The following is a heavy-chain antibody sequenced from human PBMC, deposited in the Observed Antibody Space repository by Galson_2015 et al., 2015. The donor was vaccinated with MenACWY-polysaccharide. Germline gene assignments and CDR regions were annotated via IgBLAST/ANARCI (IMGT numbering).Heavy chain of an antibody. Sequence: SETLSLTCTVSGGSISDTFHYWGWVRQPPGKRQEWIASVFYSGYTYYNPSLKNRVTMSVDTSKNQFSLKLTSVTAADTAVYYCARHGGVSGLRGGWFDPWGQGTLVTVSS. J-gene: IGHJ5*02. CDR3: ARHGGVSGLRGGWFDP. D-gene: IGHD3-10*01. V-gene: IGHV4-39*01. CDR2: VFYSGYT. CDR1: GGSISDTFHY.